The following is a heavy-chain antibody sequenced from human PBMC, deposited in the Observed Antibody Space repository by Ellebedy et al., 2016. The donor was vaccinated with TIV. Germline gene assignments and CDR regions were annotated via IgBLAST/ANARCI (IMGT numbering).Heavy chain of an antibody. Sequence: GESLKISCAVSGFTFSTSWMSWVRQAPGQGLEWVANMNGDGNERYYVDSVEGRFTISRDNTRNSLYLQMNSLRADDTAVYYSTKDGSGTMNFWGQGTLVTVSS. D-gene: IGHD1-1*01. CDR2: MNGDGNER. J-gene: IGHJ4*02. V-gene: IGHV3-7*01. CDR3: TKDGSGTMNF. CDR1: GFTFSTSW.